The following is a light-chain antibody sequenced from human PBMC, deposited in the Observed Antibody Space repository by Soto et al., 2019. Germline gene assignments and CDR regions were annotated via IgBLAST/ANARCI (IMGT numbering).Light chain of an antibody. CDR2: GNS. Sequence: QSVLTQPPSVSGAPGQRVTISCTGSSSNIGAGYDGHWYQQLPGTAPKLLIYGNSNRPSGVTDRFSGSKSGTSASLAITGRQAEDEADYYCQSYDSSLFYVFGTGTKLTVL. V-gene: IGLV1-40*01. J-gene: IGLJ1*01. CDR3: QSYDSSLFYV. CDR1: SSNIGAGYD.